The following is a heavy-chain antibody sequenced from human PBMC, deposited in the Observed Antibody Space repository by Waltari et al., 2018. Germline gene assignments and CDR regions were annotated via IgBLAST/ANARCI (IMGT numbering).Heavy chain of an antibody. D-gene: IGHD2-8*01. J-gene: IGHJ4*02. V-gene: IGHV4-61*01. CDR1: GGSVSSGSYY. Sequence: QVQLQESGPGLVKPSETLSLTCTVSGGSVSSGSYYWSWIRQPPGKGLEWSGYIYYSGSTNYNPSLKSRVTRSVDTSKNQFSLKLSSVTAADTAVYYCARDSEAGVQIDYWGQGTLVTVSS. CDR3: ARDSEAGVQIDY. CDR2: IYYSGST.